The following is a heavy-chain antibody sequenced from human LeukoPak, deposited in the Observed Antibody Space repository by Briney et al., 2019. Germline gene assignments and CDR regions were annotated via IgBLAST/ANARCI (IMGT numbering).Heavy chain of an antibody. J-gene: IGHJ4*02. V-gene: IGHV1-69*13. CDR2: IIPIFGTA. CDR1: GGTFSSYA. CDR3: ARGVPCSSTSCYDYFDY. D-gene: IGHD2-2*01. Sequence: SVKVSCKASGGTFSSYAISWVRQAPGQGLEWMGGIIPIFGTANYAQKFQGRVTITADESTSTAYMELSSLRSEDTAVYYCARGVPCSSTSCYDYFDYWGQGTLVTVSS.